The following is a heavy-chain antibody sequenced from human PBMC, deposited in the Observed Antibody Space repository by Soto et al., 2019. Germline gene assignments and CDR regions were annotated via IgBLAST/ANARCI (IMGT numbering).Heavy chain of an antibody. D-gene: IGHD3-16*01. CDR3: AKIGVRYYYYGMDV. V-gene: IGHV3-23*01. CDR1: GFTFSSYA. J-gene: IGHJ6*02. CDR2: ISGSGGST. Sequence: EVQLLESGGGLVQPGGSLRISCAASGFTFSSYAMSWVRQDTGKGLEWVSAISGSGGSTYYADSVKGRFTIPRDNSKNTLYLQMNILRAEDTAVYYCAKIGVRYYYYGMDVWGQGTTVTVSS.